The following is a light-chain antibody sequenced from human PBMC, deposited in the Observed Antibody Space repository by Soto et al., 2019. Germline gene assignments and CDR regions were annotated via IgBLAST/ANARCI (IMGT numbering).Light chain of an antibody. J-gene: IGKJ1*01. CDR1: QSISSW. V-gene: IGKV1-5*03. Sequence: SRVTPSPSTLSASVGDRVTITCRASQSISSWLAWYQQKPGKAPKLLIYKASTLKSGVPSRFSGSGSGTEFTLTISSLQPDDFAAYYCQHYNSYSEAFGQGTKVDIK. CDR3: QHYNSYSEA. CDR2: KAS.